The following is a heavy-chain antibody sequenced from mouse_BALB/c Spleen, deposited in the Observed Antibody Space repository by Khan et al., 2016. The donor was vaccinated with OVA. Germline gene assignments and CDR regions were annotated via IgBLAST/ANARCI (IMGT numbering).Heavy chain of an antibody. V-gene: IGHV1S41*01. CDR1: GYTFTSYW. CDR2: IGPGSSNT. Sequence: DLVKPGTSVKLSCKAFGYTFTSYWINWIKQRPGQGLEWIGRIGPGSSNTYYNEMFKGKAALTVDTSSTTAYIQFSSLSSEDSAVYFCARENYYGRTYYAMDYWGQGTSVTVSS. CDR3: ARENYYGRTYYAMDY. D-gene: IGHD1-1*01. J-gene: IGHJ4*01.